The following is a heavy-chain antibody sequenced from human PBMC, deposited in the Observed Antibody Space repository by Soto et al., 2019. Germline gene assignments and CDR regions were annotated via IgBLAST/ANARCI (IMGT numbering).Heavy chain of an antibody. CDR3: ARGGGVGVAGSAAFDM. Sequence: QLHLVQSGAVVKKPGASVTVSCSASGYPVTAYYMHWVRQAPGRGLEWMGGINPATGAAKYTQTSQGRVTMTRDTSTSPVFMELSGLTSVDTAVFYCARGGGVGVAGSAAFDMWGQGTLVTVSS. CDR1: GYPVTAYY. CDR2: INPATGAA. V-gene: IGHV1-2*02. D-gene: IGHD3-3*01. J-gene: IGHJ3*02.